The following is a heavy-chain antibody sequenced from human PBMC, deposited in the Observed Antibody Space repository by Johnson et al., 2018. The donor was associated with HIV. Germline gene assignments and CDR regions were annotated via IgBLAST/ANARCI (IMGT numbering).Heavy chain of an antibody. D-gene: IGHD3-3*01. V-gene: IGHV3-30*03. CDR3: ARTPSAGVDNHDPLDI. CDR1: GFTFSSYG. Sequence: VQLVESGGGVVQPGRSLRLSCAASGFTFSSYGMHWVRQAPGKGLEWVAVISYDGSNKYYADSVKGRFTISRDNSKNTLYLQMNSLRVEDTAMFYCARTPSAGVDNHDPLDIWGQGTMVTVSS. CDR2: ISYDGSNK. J-gene: IGHJ3*02.